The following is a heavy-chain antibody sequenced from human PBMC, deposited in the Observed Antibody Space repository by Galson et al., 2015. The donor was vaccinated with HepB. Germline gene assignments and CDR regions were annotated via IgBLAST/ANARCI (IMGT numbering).Heavy chain of an antibody. CDR1: GVTFSDYY. Sequence: SLRLSCAASGVTFSDYYMSWIRQAPGKGLEWISYISNSGNTKYYADSVKGRFTISRDNAKNSLYLQMNSLRAEDTAVYYCVRASLGWFHPWGQGTLVTVSS. CDR3: VRASLGWFHP. J-gene: IGHJ5*02. V-gene: IGHV3-11*01. CDR2: ISNSGNTK.